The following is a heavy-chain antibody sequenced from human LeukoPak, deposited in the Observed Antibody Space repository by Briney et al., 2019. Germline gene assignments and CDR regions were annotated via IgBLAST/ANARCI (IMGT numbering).Heavy chain of an antibody. CDR2: IYTSGST. J-gene: IGHJ6*03. V-gene: IGHV4-4*09. CDR3: ARRPTYYYYMDV. CDR1: GGSISSYY. Sequence: SETLSLTCTVSGGSISSYYWSWIRQPPGKGLERIGYIYTSGSTNYNPSLKSRVTISVDTSKNQFSLKLSSVTAADTAVYYCARRPTYYYYMDVWGKGTTVTVSS.